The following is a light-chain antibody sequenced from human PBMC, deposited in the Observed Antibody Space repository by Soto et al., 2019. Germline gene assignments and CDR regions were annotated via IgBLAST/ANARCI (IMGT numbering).Light chain of an antibody. CDR1: SSDVGNYNL. J-gene: IGLJ3*02. CDR3: CSYAVSNTWV. CDR2: EVS. V-gene: IGLV2-23*02. Sequence: QSALTQPASVSGSPGQSLTVSCTGASSDVGNYNLVSWYQEHPGKAPKLLIYEVSKRPSGVSNRFSASKSGNRASLTISGLQAEDEADYYCCSYAVSNTWVFGGATMLTVL.